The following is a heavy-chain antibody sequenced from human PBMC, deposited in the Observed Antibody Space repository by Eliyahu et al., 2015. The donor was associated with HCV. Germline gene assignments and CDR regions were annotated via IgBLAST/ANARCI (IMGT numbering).Heavy chain of an antibody. Sequence: QLQLQESGPGLVKPSETLSLTCTVSGGSISSSSYYWGWIRQPPGKGLEWIGSIYYSGSTYYNPSLKSRVTISVDTSKNQFSLKLSSVTAADTAVYYCARHPVANYDYVWGSYRSRAFDYWGQGTLVTVSS. CDR1: GGSISSSSYY. J-gene: IGHJ4*02. CDR3: ARHPVANYDYVWGSYRSRAFDY. V-gene: IGHV4-39*01. D-gene: IGHD3-16*02. CDR2: IYYSGST.